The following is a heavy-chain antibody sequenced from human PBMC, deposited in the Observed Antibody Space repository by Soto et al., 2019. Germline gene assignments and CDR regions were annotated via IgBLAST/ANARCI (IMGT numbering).Heavy chain of an antibody. Sequence: GGSLRLSCAASGFTFSSYGMHWVRQAPGKGLEWVAVISYDGSNKYYADSVKGRFTISRDNSKNTLYLQMNSLRAEDTAVYYCAKDRLVGGGYDFWSGYFAGDYWGQGTLVTVSS. D-gene: IGHD3-3*01. CDR2: ISYDGSNK. J-gene: IGHJ4*02. CDR1: GFTFSSYG. V-gene: IGHV3-30*18. CDR3: AKDRLVGGGYDFWSGYFAGDY.